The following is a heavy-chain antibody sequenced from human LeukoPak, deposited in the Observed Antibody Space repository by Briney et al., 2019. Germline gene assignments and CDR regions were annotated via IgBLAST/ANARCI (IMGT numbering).Heavy chain of an antibody. Sequence: PSETLSLTCTVSGGSISSSTYYWGWIRQPPGKGLEWVSAISGSGGTTYDADSVKGRFTISRDNSKNTLYLQMNSLRAEDTAVYYCAKTPGWRLNDAFDIWGQGTMVTVSS. CDR1: GGSISSSTYY. J-gene: IGHJ3*02. D-gene: IGHD2-21*02. CDR3: AKTPGWRLNDAFDI. V-gene: IGHV3-23*01. CDR2: ISGSGGTT.